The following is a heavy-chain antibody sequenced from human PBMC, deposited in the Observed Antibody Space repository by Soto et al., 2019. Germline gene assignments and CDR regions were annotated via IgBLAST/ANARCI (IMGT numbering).Heavy chain of an antibody. CDR2: ISGSGRTT. D-gene: IGHD5-18*01. J-gene: IGHJ4*02. Sequence: VQLLESGGGLVQPGGSLRLSCAASGFTFTTYAMSWVRQPPGKGLEWVAAISGSGRTTYYADSVKGRFTISRDNSKKPRYLQMNILRAEDTAVYYCENVDTARVGHFDYWGQGTMVTVSS. V-gene: IGHV3-23*01. CDR3: ENVDTARVGHFDY. CDR1: GFTFTTYA.